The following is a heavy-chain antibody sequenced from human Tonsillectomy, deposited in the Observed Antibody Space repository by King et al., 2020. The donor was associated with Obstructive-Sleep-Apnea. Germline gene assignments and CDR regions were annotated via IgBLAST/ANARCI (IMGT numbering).Heavy chain of an antibody. J-gene: IGHJ4*02. CDR2: ISAYNGNT. Sequence: QLVQSGAEVKKPGASVKVSCKASGYTFTSYGISWVRQAPGQGLEWMGWISAYNGNTNYAQKLQGRVTMTTDTSTSTAYMELRRLRSDDTAVYYCARDASNYDILTGYYNPYYFDYWGQGTLVTVSS. D-gene: IGHD3-9*01. V-gene: IGHV1-18*01. CDR3: ARDASNYDILTGYYNPYYFDY. CDR1: GYTFTSYG.